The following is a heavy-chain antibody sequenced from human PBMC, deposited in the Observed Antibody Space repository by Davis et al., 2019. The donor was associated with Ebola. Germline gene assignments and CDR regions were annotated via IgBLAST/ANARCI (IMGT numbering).Heavy chain of an antibody. D-gene: IGHD2-2*01. CDR1: GFTFSSYS. V-gene: IGHV3-21*01. Sequence: PGGSLRLSCAASGFTFSSYSMNWVRQAPGKGLEWVSSISSSSSYIYYADSVKGRFTISRDNAKNSLYLQMNSLRAEDTAVYYCARASYSSTSPHGYYMDVWGKGTTVTVSS. CDR3: ARASYSSTSPHGYYMDV. J-gene: IGHJ6*03. CDR2: ISSSSSYI.